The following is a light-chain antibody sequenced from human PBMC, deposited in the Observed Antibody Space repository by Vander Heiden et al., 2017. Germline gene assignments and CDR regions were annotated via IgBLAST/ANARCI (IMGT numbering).Light chain of an antibody. CDR1: SSDTGTYGF. CDR3: SSYTTTSTRL. V-gene: IGLV2-14*01. J-gene: IGLJ1*01. CDR2: DVT. Sequence: QSALTQPASVSGSPGQSITISCTGASSDTGTYGFVAWYQQHPGKAPKLIVYDVTRRPPGVSDRFSGPKSGNTASLGISGLQAEDEADYYCSSYTTTSTRLFGTGTKVTVL.